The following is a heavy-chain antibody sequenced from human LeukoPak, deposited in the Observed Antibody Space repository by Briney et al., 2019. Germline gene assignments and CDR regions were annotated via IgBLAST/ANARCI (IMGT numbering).Heavy chain of an antibody. J-gene: IGHJ4*02. CDR1: GDTFSSYA. CDR3: ARVSYSCLLLWFGEPLDY. D-gene: IGHD3-10*01. Sequence: SAKVSCKASGDTFSSYAITWVRRAPGQGLEWMGGIIPIFGTANYAQKFQGRVTITADESTSTAYMELSSLRSEDTAVYYCARVSYSCLLLWFGEPLDYWGQGPLVTVSS. CDR2: IIPIFGTA. V-gene: IGHV1-69*13.